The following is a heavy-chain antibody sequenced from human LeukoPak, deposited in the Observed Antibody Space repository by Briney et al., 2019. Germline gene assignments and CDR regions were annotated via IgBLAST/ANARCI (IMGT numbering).Heavy chain of an antibody. CDR3: ARGRCSSTSCHYYYYYYYMDV. D-gene: IGHD2-2*01. Sequence: SVKVSCKASGGTFSSYAISWVRQAPGQGLEWMGGIIPIFGTANYAQKFQGRVTITADESTSTAYMELSSLRSEDTAVYYCARGRCSSTSCHYYYYYYYMDVWGKGTTVTVS. CDR1: GGTFSSYA. J-gene: IGHJ6*03. V-gene: IGHV1-69*13. CDR2: IIPIFGTA.